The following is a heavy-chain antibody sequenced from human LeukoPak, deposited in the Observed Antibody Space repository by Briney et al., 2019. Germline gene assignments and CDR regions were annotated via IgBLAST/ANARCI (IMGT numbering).Heavy chain of an antibody. CDR3: ARGGSGWSQVGAFDI. D-gene: IGHD6-19*01. CDR1: GGPISSNDHY. CDR2: IYYIGNT. V-gene: IGHV4-30-4*01. J-gene: IGHJ3*02. Sequence: SQTLSLTCAVSGGPISSNDHYWSWLRQSPGKGLEWIGYIYYIGNTYYNPSLKSRVTISIDTSKNQFSLKLSSVTAADTAVYYCARGGSGWSQVGAFDIWGQGTMVTVSS.